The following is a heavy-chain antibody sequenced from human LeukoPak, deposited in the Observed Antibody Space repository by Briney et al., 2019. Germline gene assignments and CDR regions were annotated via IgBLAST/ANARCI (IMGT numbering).Heavy chain of an antibody. J-gene: IGHJ4*02. V-gene: IGHV3-74*01. CDR2: INSDGSST. CDR3: ARGIAAAGTGY. CDR1: GFTFSSYW. D-gene: IGHD6-13*01. Sequence: GESLRLSCAASGFTFSSYWMHWVRQAPGKGLVWVSRINSDGSSTSYADSVKGRFTISRDNAKNTLYLQMNSLRAEDTAVYYCARGIAAAGTGYWGQGTLVTVSS.